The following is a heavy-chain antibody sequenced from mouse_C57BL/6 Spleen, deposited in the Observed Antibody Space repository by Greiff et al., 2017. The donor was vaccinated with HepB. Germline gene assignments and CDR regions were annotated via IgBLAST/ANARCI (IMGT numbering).Heavy chain of an antibody. J-gene: IGHJ4*01. CDR3: ARGDYGSSRYAMDY. Sequence: QVQLKQSGPELVKPGASVKLSCKASGYTFTSYDINWVKQRPGQGLEWIGWIYPRDGSTKYNEKFKGKATLTVDTSSSTAYMELHSLTSEDSAVYFCARGDYGSSRYAMDYWGQGTSVTVSS. D-gene: IGHD1-1*01. CDR2: IYPRDGST. CDR1: GYTFTSYD. V-gene: IGHV1-85*01.